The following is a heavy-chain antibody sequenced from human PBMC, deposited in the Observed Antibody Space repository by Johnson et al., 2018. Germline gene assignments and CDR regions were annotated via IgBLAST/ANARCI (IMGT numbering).Heavy chain of an antibody. CDR1: GYTFTSYY. J-gene: IGHJ3*02. V-gene: IGHV1-46*01. D-gene: IGHD6-19*01. Sequence: QVQLQESGAEVKKPGVSVKVSCKASGYTFTSYYIQWVRQAPGQGLEWMGIINPSGGSTRYAQKFQGRVSMTRDTSTSTVYMDLSRLRSEDTAVYYCARDRGGSGNNPGTFHSWGQGTMVTVSS. CDR3: ARDRGGSGNNPGTFHS. CDR2: INPSGGST.